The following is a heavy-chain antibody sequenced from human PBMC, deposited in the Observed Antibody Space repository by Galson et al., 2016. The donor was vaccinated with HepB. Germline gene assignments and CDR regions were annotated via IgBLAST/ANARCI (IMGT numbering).Heavy chain of an antibody. J-gene: IGHJ3*01. CDR3: ARVEAPHYHGQI. Sequence: ETLSLTCAVSGGSFSGYFWNWIHQTPGKGLAWIGEINHSGTTKYNPSLMSRATISVDRSKTLFSLNLSSVTAADSGVYYCARVEAPHYHGQIWGQGTMVAVSS. V-gene: IGHV4-34*01. CDR2: INHSGTT. D-gene: IGHD3-10*01. CDR1: GGSFSGYF.